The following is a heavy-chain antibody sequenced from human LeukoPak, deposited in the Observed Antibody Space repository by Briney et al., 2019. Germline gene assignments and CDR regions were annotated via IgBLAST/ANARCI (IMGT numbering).Heavy chain of an antibody. CDR3: ARPSFGAWDL. CDR1: GGSISSYY. D-gene: IGHD1-26*01. Sequence: KPSETLSLTCTVSGGSISSYYWSWIRQPPGEGLEWIGYIYYSGSTNYNPSLESRVTISVDTSKNQFSLKLSSVTAADTAVYYCARPSFGAWDLWGQGTLVTVSS. CDR2: IYYSGST. J-gene: IGHJ4*02. V-gene: IGHV4-59*01.